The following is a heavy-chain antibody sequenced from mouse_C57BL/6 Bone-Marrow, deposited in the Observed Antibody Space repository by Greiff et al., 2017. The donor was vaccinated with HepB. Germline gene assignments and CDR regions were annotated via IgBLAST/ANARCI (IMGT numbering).Heavy chain of an antibody. V-gene: IGHV1-69*01. J-gene: IGHJ2*01. CDR3: ARQLRLRFDY. CDR1: GYTFTSYW. Sequence: VQLQQPGAELVMPGASVKLSCKASGYTFTSYWMHWVKQRPGQGLEWIGEIDPSDSYTNYNQKFKGKSTLTVDKSSSTAYMQLSSLTSEDSAVYYCARQLRLRFDYWGQGTTLTVSS. CDR2: IDPSDSYT. D-gene: IGHD3-2*02.